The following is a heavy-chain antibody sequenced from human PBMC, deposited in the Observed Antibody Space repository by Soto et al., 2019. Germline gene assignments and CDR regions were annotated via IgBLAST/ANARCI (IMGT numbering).Heavy chain of an antibody. V-gene: IGHV1-69*13. CDR3: ARDLSRVVVPSYGMDV. D-gene: IGHD2-21*01. CDR1: GGTFSSYA. Sequence: SVKVSCKASGGTFSSYAISWVRQALGQGLEWMGGIIPIFGTANYAQKFQGRVTITADESTSTAYMELSSLRSEDTAVYYCARDLSRVVVPSYGMDVWGQGTTVTVSS. J-gene: IGHJ6*02. CDR2: IIPIFGTA.